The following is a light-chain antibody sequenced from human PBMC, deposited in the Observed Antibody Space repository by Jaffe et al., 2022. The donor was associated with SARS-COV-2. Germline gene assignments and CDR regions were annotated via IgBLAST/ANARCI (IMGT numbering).Light chain of an antibody. CDR3: QQSYTTPWT. Sequence: DIQMTQSPSSLSASVGDRVTITCRTSQSIVTYLNWYQQKPGKAPNLLIYAASSFQSGVPSRFSGSGSGTDFTLTISSLHPEDFATYYCQQSYTTPWTFGQGTKVEIK. V-gene: IGKV1-39*01. CDR2: AAS. J-gene: IGKJ1*01. CDR1: QSIVTY.